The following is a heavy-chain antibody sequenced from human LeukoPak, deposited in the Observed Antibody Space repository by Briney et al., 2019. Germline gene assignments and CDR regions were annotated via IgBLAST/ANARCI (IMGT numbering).Heavy chain of an antibody. Sequence: PGGSLRLSCAASGFTFSSYAMHWVRQAPGKGLEWVAVISYDGNNKNYAGSVRGRFTISRDNSKNTLYLQMNSLRAEDTAVYYCAKGPGSSRDYWGQGTLVTVSS. CDR2: ISYDGNNK. D-gene: IGHD6-6*01. CDR3: AKGPGSSRDY. J-gene: IGHJ4*02. CDR1: GFTFSSYA. V-gene: IGHV3-30-3*01.